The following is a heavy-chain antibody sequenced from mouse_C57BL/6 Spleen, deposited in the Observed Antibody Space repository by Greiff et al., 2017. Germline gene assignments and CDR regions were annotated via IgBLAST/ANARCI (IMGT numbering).Heavy chain of an antibody. V-gene: IGHV5-16*01. CDR1: GFTFSDYY. J-gene: IGHJ4*01. D-gene: IGHD2-3*01. Sequence: EVKLMESEGGLVQPGSSMKLSCTASGFTFSDYYMAWVRQVPEKGLEWVANINHDGSSTYYLDSLKSRFIISRDNAKNILYLQMSSLKSEDTATYYCAREHYDGYYRYAMDYWGQGTAVTVSS. CDR2: INHDGSST. CDR3: AREHYDGYYRYAMDY.